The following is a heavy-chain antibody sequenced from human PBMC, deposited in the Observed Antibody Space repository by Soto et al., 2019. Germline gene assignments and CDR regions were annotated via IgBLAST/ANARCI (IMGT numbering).Heavy chain of an antibody. V-gene: IGHV3-33*01. J-gene: IGHJ6*02. CDR1: GFTFSSYG. D-gene: IGHD5-12*01. Sequence: QVQLVESGGGVVQPGRSLRLSCAASGFTFSSYGMHWVRQAPGKGLEWVAVIWYDGSNKYYADSVKGRFTISRDNSKNTLYLQMNSLRAEDTDVYYCAREYAGSGYDLDYYDGMDVWGQGTTVTVSS. CDR3: AREYAGSGYDLDYYDGMDV. CDR2: IWYDGSNK.